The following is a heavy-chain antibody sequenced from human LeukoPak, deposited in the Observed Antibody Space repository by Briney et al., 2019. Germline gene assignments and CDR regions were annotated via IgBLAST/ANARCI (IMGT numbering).Heavy chain of an antibody. CDR1: GLIFNSNY. J-gene: IGHJ4*02. CDR2: IYSRGTT. CDR3: ARALLVRNGYNYSPNYFDY. V-gene: IGHV3-53*01. D-gene: IGHD5-24*01. Sequence: GQPVRLSCAVCGLIFNSNYMNWVRQAPARGRRWGSAIYSRGTTYYANSVKARFTISRANSKNTLYLQVNSLRAEDTGVYYCARALLVRNGYNYSPNYFDYWGQGTLVTVSS.